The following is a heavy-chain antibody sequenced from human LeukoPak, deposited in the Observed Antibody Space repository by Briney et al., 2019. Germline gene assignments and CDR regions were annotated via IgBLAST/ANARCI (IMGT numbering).Heavy chain of an antibody. V-gene: IGHV4-39*07. CDR2: IYYSGST. Sequence: SETLSLTCTVSGGSISSSSYYWGWIRQPPGKGLEWIGSIYYSGSTYYNPSLKSRVTISVDTSKNQFSLKPSSVTAADTAVYYCARDRRYYDSSGNIRGFDYWGQGTLVTVSS. J-gene: IGHJ4*02. CDR3: ARDRRYYDSSGNIRGFDY. CDR1: GGSISSSSYY. D-gene: IGHD3-22*01.